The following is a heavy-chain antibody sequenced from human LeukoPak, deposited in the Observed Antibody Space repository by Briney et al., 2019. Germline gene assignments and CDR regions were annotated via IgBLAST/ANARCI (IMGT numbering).Heavy chain of an antibody. J-gene: IGHJ4*02. D-gene: IGHD5-18*01. CDR1: GYTFTSYG. CDR3: AREVAGEVDTALYYFDY. Sequence: ASVTVSCKASGYTFTSYGISWVRQAPGQGLAWMGWISTYNGNTNYAQKLQGRVTMTTDTSTSTAYMELRSLRSDDPAVYYCAREVAGEVDTALYYFDYWGQGTLVTVSS. CDR2: ISTYNGNT. V-gene: IGHV1-18*01.